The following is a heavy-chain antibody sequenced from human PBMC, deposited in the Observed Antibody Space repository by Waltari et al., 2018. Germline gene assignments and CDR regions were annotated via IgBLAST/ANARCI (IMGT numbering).Heavy chain of an antibody. CDR1: GFTFSSYG. J-gene: IGHJ4*02. V-gene: IGHV3-33*06. D-gene: IGHD2-15*01. CDR2: IWYDGSNK. CDR3: AKEERYCSGGSCYVDY. Sequence: QVQLVESGGGVVQPGRSLRLSCAASGFTFSSYGMHWVRQAPGKGLEWVAVIWYDGSNKYYADSVKCRFTISRDNSKNTLYLQMNSLRAEDTAVYYCAKEERYCSGGSCYVDYWGQGTLVTVSS.